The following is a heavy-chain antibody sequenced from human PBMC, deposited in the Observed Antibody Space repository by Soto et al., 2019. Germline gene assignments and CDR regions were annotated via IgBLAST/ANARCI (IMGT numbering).Heavy chain of an antibody. Sequence: QVQLVQSGAEVKKPGASVKVSCKASGYTFTTYGINWVRQDPGQGLEWMGWISAYNGNTNYAQKLQGRVTMTTDTATSTAYMELRSLRSDDTAVYYCARVWVGTTFAYYYGMDVWGQGTTVTVSS. V-gene: IGHV1-18*01. D-gene: IGHD1-1*01. J-gene: IGHJ6*02. CDR3: ARVWVGTTFAYYYGMDV. CDR2: ISAYNGNT. CDR1: GYTFTTYG.